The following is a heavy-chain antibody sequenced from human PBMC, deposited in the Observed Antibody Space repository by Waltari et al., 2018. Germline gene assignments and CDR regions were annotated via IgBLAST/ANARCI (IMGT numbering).Heavy chain of an antibody. CDR1: GGSIGSGSYY. V-gene: IGHV4-61*09. CDR2: IYTSGST. J-gene: IGHJ5*02. Sequence: QVQLQESGPGLVKPSQTLSLTCTVSGGSIGSGSYYWSWIRQPAGKGLEWIGYIYTSGSTNSNPSLKSRVTISVDTSKNQFSLKLSSVTAADTAVYYCARDTGSAGWFDPWGQGTLVTVSS. CDR3: ARDTGSAGWFDP. D-gene: IGHD3-10*01.